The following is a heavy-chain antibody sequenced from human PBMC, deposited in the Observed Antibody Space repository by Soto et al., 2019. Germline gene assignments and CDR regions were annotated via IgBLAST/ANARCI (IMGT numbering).Heavy chain of an antibody. V-gene: IGHV1-69*02. J-gene: IGHJ4*02. Sequence: QVQLVQSGAGVEKPGSSVKVSCKVSGGTTSSYTIGWVRQAPGQGLEWLGNIVPMIGKVDYAQKFQERVTITADKSTRTGYIELSSLRSEDTAIYFCALRTGNWNPLADWGQGTLVTVSS. CDR2: IVPMIGKV. CDR1: GGTTSSYT. CDR3: ALRTGNWNPLAD. D-gene: IGHD1-1*01.